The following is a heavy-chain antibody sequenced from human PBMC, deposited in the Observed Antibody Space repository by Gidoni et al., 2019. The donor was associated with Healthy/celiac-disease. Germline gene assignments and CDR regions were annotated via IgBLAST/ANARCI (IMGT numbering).Heavy chain of an antibody. CDR1: EGTFSSYA. D-gene: IGHD3-3*01. J-gene: IGHJ6*03. Sequence: QVQLVQSGAEVKKPGSSVKVSCKASEGTFSSYAVSWVRPPPGQGLEWMGGIIPIFGTANYAQKFQGRVTITADKSTSTAYMELSSLRSEDTAVYYCARAPYYDFWSGYPVGVDYYYYMDVWGKGTTVTVSS. V-gene: IGHV1-69*06. CDR2: IIPIFGTA. CDR3: ARAPYYDFWSGYPVGVDYYYYMDV.